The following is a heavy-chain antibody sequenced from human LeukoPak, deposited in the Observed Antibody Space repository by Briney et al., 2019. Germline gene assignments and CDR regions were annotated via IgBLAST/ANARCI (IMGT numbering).Heavy chain of an antibody. J-gene: IGHJ5*02. V-gene: IGHV3-21*04. CDR1: GFTFSSYS. CDR2: ISSSGGDI. D-gene: IGHD3-16*01. CDR3: TRGPSLHTKWVGGRWFDP. Sequence: PGGSLRLSCAASGFTFSSYSMNWVRQAPGKGLEWVSSISSSGGDIYYADSVKGRFTISRDNAKNSLHLQMHSLRAEDTAMYYCTRGPSLHTKWVGGRWFDPWGQGTLVTVSS.